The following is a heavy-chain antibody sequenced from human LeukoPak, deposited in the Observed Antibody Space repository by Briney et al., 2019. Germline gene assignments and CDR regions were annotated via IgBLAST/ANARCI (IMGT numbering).Heavy chain of an antibody. CDR3: AKSTSYYDSSGYYADAFDI. J-gene: IGHJ3*02. CDR1: GFTFSNYR. V-gene: IGHV3-23*01. Sequence: GGSLRLSCAASGFTFSNYRMSWVRQAPGKGLEWVSAISGSGGSTYYADSVKGRFTISRDNSKNTLYLQMNSLRAEDTAVYYCAKSTSYYDSSGYYADAFDIWGQGTMVTVSS. CDR2: ISGSGGST. D-gene: IGHD3-22*01.